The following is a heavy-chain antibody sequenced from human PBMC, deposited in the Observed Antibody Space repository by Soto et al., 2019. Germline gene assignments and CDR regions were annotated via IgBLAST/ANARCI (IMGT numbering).Heavy chain of an antibody. J-gene: IGHJ5*02. Sequence: QVQLVQSGAEVKKPGSSVKVSCKASGGTFSSYTISWVRQAPGQGLEWMGRIIPILGIANYAQKFQGRVTITADKSTSTAYMELSSLRSEDTAVYYCAIGCGSTSCYRGWFDPWGQGTLVTVSS. CDR2: IIPILGIA. D-gene: IGHD2-2*02. CDR1: GGTFSSYT. V-gene: IGHV1-69*02. CDR3: AIGCGSTSCYRGWFDP.